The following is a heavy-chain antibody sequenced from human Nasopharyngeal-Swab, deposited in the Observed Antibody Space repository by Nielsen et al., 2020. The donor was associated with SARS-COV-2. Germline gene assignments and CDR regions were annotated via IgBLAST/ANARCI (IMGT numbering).Heavy chain of an antibody. CDR2: VSYSGTA. V-gene: IGHV4-39*07. D-gene: IGHD4-17*01. J-gene: IGHJ4*02. CDR1: GASISSSINY. CDR3: ARDESGDYLGLPFDY. Sequence: SEILSLTCTVSGASISSSINYWGWIRQSPQKGLEWIGTVSYSGTANYNPPLNRRVTISVDTSKNQFSLTLISVTAADTAVYYCARDESGDYLGLPFDYWGQGTLVTVSS.